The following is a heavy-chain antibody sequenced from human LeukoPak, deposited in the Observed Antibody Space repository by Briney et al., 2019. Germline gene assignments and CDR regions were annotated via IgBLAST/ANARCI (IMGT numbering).Heavy chain of an antibody. CDR1: GDSVSSKSAA. CDR3: VRGYDSSFDY. CDR2: TYYRSKWSN. J-gene: IGHJ4*02. D-gene: IGHD3-22*01. Sequence: SQTLSLTCAISGDSVSSKSAAWNWIRQSPSRGLEWLGRTYYRSKWSNDYAVFVKSRITIKPDTSKNQFSLQLNSVTPEDTAVYYCVRGYDSSFDYWGQGTLVTVSS. V-gene: IGHV6-1*01.